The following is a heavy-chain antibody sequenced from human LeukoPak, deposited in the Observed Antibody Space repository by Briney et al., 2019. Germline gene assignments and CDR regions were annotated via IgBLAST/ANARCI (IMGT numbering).Heavy chain of an antibody. Sequence: GGSLRLSCAVSGVTVSSNYMTWVRQAPGKGVEWVSIIYSGDTTYYADSVKGRFTISRDNSKSTVYLQMNSLRAEDTAVYYCARARQWLGVFDYWGQGTLVTVSS. CDR2: IYSGDTT. CDR3: ARARQWLGVFDY. J-gene: IGHJ4*02. CDR1: GVTVSSNY. D-gene: IGHD6-19*01. V-gene: IGHV3-53*01.